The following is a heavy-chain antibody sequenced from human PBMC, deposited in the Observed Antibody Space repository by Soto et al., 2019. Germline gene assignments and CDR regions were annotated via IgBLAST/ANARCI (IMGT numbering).Heavy chain of an antibody. J-gene: IGHJ5*02. CDR2: TYYRSKWDY. D-gene: IGHD2-21*01. V-gene: IGHV6-1*01. Sequence: PSQTLSLTCAISGDSVSTNSATWDWIRQSPSRGLEWLGRTYYRSKWDYDYAASVKGRFTISRDNSNNTLYLQLNSLRAEDTAVYYCARDTLAYFDPWGQGTLVTVSS. CDR3: ARDTLAYFDP. CDR1: GDSVSTNSAT.